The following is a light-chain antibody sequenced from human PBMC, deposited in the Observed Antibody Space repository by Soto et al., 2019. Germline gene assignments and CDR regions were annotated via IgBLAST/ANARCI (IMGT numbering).Light chain of an antibody. CDR2: ATS. J-gene: IGKJ1*01. V-gene: IGKV3-20*01. CDR1: QPINDKY. CDR3: QQYDPSPWT. Sequence: IVLTQSPGTLSLSPGETATLSCRASQPINDKYLAWYQQKPGRAPWLLISATSSRATGVPDRFSGSGSGADFTLTISRLEPDDFAVYFCQQYDPSPWTFGPGTKVEIK.